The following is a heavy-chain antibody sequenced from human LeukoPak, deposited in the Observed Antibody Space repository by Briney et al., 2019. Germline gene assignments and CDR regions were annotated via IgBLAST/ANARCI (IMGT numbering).Heavy chain of an antibody. V-gene: IGHV4-59*01. D-gene: IGHD3-3*01. CDR2: IYNSAST. CDR3: ARNPRSGYYPHYHYYGMDV. J-gene: IGHJ6*02. Sequence: SETLSLTCTVSGGSISNYYWSWIRQPPGKGLEWIGYIYNSASTDYNPSLKSRVTISVDTSKNQFSLKLSSVTAADTAVYYCARNPRSGYYPHYHYYGMDVWGQGTTVTVSS. CDR1: GGSISNYY.